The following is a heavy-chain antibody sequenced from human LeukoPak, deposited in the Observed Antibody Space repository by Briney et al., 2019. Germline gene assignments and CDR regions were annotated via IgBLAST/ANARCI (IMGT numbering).Heavy chain of an antibody. CDR1: GYTFTSYY. J-gene: IGHJ5*02. CDR3: AMIKYCGGDCYGWFDP. CDR2: INPSGGST. Sequence: ASVKVSCKASGYTFTSYYMHWVRQAPGQGLEWMGIINPSGGSTSYAQKFQGRVTMTRDTSTGTVYMALRSLRSEDTAVYYCAMIKYCGGDCYGWFDPWGQGTLVTVSS. V-gene: IGHV1-46*01. D-gene: IGHD2-21*02.